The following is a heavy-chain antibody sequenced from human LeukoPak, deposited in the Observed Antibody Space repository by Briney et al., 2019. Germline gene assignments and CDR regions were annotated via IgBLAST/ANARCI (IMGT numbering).Heavy chain of an antibody. V-gene: IGHV3-30-3*01. D-gene: IGHD1-26*01. J-gene: IGHJ5*02. CDR3: ARDRGVGAISPINWFDL. CDR1: GFTFSSYA. CDR2: ISYDGSNK. Sequence: GRSLRLSCAAYGFTFSSYAMHWVSQAPGKGLEWVAVISYDGSNKYYADSVKGRFTISRDNSKITQYLQMNSLRAEDTAVYYCARDRGVGAISPINWFDLWGQGTLVTVSS.